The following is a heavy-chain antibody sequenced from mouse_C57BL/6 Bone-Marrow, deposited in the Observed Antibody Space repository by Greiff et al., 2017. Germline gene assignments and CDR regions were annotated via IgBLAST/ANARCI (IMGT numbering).Heavy chain of an antibody. Sequence: EVMLVESGGDLVKPGGSLKLSCAASGFTFSSSGMSWVRQTPDKRLEWVATISSGGSYTYYPDSVKGRFTISRDNAKNTLYLQMSSLKSEDTAMYYCAREGLDYWGQGTTLTVSS. V-gene: IGHV5-6*01. CDR3: AREGLDY. D-gene: IGHD3-3*01. CDR2: ISSGGSYT. CDR1: GFTFSSSG. J-gene: IGHJ2*01.